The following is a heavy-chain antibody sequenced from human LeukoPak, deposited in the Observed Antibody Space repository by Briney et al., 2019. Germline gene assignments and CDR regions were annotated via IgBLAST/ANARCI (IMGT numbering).Heavy chain of an antibody. V-gene: IGHV3-53*01. CDR2: TYYGGST. J-gene: IGHJ4*02. CDR3: AKDGGDTYGHELFDY. Sequence: GGSLRLSCAASGFSVSTNYMSWVRQAPGKGPEWVSVTYYGGSTDYADSVKGRFTISRDNSQNTLYLQMNSLRADDTAVYYCAKDGGDTYGHELFDYRGQGTLVTVSS. D-gene: IGHD3-16*01. CDR1: GFSVSTNY.